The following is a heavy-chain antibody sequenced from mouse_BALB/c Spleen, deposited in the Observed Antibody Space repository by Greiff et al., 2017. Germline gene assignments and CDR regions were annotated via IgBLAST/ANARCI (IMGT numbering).Heavy chain of an antibody. CDR1: GFTFSNYW. D-gene: IGHD2-12*01. Sequence: EVKLVESGGGLVQPGGSMKLSCVASGFTFSNYWMNWVRQSPEKGLEWVAEIRLKSNNYATHYAESVKGRFTISRDDSKSSVYLQMNNLRAEDTGIYYCTRYDGRRLNAMDYWGQGTSVTVSS. J-gene: IGHJ4*01. V-gene: IGHV6-6*02. CDR2: IRLKSNNYAT. CDR3: TRYDGRRLNAMDY.